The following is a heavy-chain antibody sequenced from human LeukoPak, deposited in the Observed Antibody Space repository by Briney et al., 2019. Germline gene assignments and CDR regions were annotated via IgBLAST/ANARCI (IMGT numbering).Heavy chain of an antibody. Sequence: GGSLRLSCAASGFTVSSNYMSWVRQAPGKGLEWVSVIYSGGSTYYADSVKDRFTISRDNSKNTLYLQMNSLRAEDTAVYYCARQVGATSEYYFDYWGQGTLVTVSS. CDR3: ARQVGATSEYYFDY. CDR1: GFTVSSNY. J-gene: IGHJ4*01. V-gene: IGHV3-66*04. CDR2: IYSGGST. D-gene: IGHD1-26*01.